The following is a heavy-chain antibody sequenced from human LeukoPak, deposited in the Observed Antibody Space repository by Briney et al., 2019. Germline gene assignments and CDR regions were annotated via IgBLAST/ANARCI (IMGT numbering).Heavy chain of an antibody. Sequence: ASVKVSCKASGYTFTTYYMHWVRQAPGHGLEWMGIINPSGGSTSYAQKFQGRVTMTRDTSTSTIYMELSSLRSEDTAVYYCARDGRYCGSTSCRLNWFDPWGQGTLVTVSS. CDR1: GYTFTTYY. CDR2: INPSGGST. CDR3: ARDGRYCGSTSCRLNWFDP. J-gene: IGHJ5*02. V-gene: IGHV1-46*01. D-gene: IGHD2-2*01.